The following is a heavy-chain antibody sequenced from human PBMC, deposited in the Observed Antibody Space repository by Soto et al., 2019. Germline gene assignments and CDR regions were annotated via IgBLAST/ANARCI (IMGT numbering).Heavy chain of an antibody. Sequence: GASLKVYCKASGYTFTGYYMHWVRQAPGQGLEWMGWINPNSGGTNYAQKFQGWVTMTRDTSISTAYMELSRLRSDDTAVYYCARDTKITIFGVVRWYGMDVWGQGTTVTVSS. V-gene: IGHV1-2*04. CDR3: ARDTKITIFGVVRWYGMDV. CDR1: GYTFTGYY. CDR2: INPNSGGT. J-gene: IGHJ6*02. D-gene: IGHD3-3*01.